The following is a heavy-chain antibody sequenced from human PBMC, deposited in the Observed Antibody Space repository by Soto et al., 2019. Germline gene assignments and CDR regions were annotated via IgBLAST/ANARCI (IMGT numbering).Heavy chain of an antibody. D-gene: IGHD3-3*01. Sequence: ASVKVSFKASGYTFTSYGIRWVRQAPGQGLEWMGWISAYNGNTNYAQKHQGRVTMTTDTSTSTAYMELRSLRSDDTAVYYYASDESGGFFDYRARGSLVTGSS. V-gene: IGHV1-18*01. J-gene: IGHJ4*02. CDR3: ASDESGGFFDY. CDR2: ISAYNGNT. CDR1: GYTFTSYG.